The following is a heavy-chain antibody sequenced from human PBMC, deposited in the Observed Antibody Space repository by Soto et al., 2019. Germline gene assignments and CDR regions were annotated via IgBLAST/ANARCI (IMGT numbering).Heavy chain of an antibody. CDR3: PAVFSREDCRGGRCEA. D-gene: IGHD2-15*01. CDR1: GYNFTTYY. Sequence: QVQLVQSGVEVKKPGASVKVSCKASGYNFTTYYIHWVRQAPGQGPEWMGWINPDTGDTKHAQNLEGWVTMTRDTSINTAYMELNRLRSDDTAVYYCPAVFSREDCRGGRCEAWGQGTLVTVSS. CDR2: INPDTGDT. V-gene: IGHV1-2*04. J-gene: IGHJ4*02.